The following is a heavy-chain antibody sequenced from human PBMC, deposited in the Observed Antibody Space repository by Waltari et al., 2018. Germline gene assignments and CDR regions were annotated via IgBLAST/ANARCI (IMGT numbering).Heavy chain of an antibody. CDR2: IYKTGST. D-gene: IGHD7-27*01. CDR3: AREDWGSDFLEH. CDR1: GDSISSGTYF. V-gene: IGHV4-61*02. J-gene: IGHJ1*01. Sequence: QVQLQESGPGLVKPSQPLSLTCTVSGDSISSGTYFWSWIRQPAGKGRELLGRIYKTGSTNYNPSLESRVSISIDTSRNQFSLQLTSVTAADTAVYYCAREDWGSDFLEHWGQGTLVTVSS.